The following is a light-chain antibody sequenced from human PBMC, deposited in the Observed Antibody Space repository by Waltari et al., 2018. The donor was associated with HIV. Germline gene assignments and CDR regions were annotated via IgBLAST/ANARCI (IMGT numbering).Light chain of an antibody. CDR3: MQALQTPYT. J-gene: IGKJ2*01. Sequence: DIVMTQSPLSLPVTPGEPASISCRSSQSLLHSNGYKFLDWYLQKPGQSPHLRIYLGSNRASGVPDRFSGSGSGTDCTLKITRVEAEDVGVYDCMQALQTPYTFGQGTKLEIK. CDR2: LGS. CDR1: QSLLHSNGYKF. V-gene: IGKV2-28*01.